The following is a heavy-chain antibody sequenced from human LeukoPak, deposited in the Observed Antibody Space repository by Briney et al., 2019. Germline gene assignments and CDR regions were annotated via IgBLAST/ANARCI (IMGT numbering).Heavy chain of an antibody. V-gene: IGHV4-4*09. D-gene: IGHD6-13*01. CDR2: IYTSGST. CDR3: ARGSPYSRARLGWFDP. Sequence: SETLSLTCTVSGGSISSYYWSWIRQPPGKGLEWIGYIYTSGSTNYNPSLKSRVTISVDTSKNQFSLKLSSVTAADTAVYYCARGSPYSRARLGWFDPWGQGSLVTVSS. CDR1: GGSISSYY. J-gene: IGHJ5*02.